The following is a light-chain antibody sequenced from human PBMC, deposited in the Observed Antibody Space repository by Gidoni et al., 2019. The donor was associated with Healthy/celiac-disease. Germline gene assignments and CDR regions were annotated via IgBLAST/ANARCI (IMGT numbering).Light chain of an antibody. Sequence: IVMPQSPYSLAVSLGERATNNCKSSQSVLYSSNNKNYLAWYQQKPGPTPKLLIYWASTRESGVPDRFSGSGSGTDFTLTISSLQAEDVAVYYCQQYYSTPRTFXXXTKVEIK. CDR3: QQYYSTPRT. CDR2: WAS. J-gene: IGKJ1*01. CDR1: QSVLYSSNNKNY. V-gene: IGKV4-1*01.